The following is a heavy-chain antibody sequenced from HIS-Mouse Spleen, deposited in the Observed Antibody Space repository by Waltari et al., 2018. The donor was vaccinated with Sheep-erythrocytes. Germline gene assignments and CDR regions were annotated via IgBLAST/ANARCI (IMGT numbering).Heavy chain of an antibody. Sequence: QLQLQESGPGLVKPSETLSLTCTFSGGSISSSSYYWGWIRQPPGKGLEWIGSIYYSGSTYYNPSLKSRVTISVDTSKNQFSLKLSSVTAADTAVYYCARLYYYDSSGYYFDYWGQGTLVTVSS. J-gene: IGHJ4*02. CDR1: GGSISSSSYY. D-gene: IGHD3-22*01. CDR2: IYYSGST. V-gene: IGHV4-39*01. CDR3: ARLYYYDSSGYYFDY.